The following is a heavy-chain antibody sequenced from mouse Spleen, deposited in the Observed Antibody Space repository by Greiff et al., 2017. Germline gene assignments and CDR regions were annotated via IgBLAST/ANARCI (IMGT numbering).Heavy chain of an antibody. D-gene: IGHD2-2*01. CDR2: ISYSGST. V-gene: IGHV3-1*01. J-gene: IGHJ3*01. CDR1: GYSITSGYD. CDR3: ARVGIYYGYPAWFAY. Sequence: EVKVVESGPGMVKPSQSLSLTCTVTGYSITSGYDWHWIRHFPGNKLEWMGYISYSGSTNYNPSLKSRISITHDTSKNHFFLKLNSVTTEDTATYYCARVGIYYGYPAWFAYWGQGTLVTVSA.